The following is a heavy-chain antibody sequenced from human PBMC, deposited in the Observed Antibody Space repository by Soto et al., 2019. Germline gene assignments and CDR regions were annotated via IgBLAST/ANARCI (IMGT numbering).Heavy chain of an antibody. J-gene: IGHJ3*02. Sequence: QVQLVQSGAEVKKPGSSVKVSCKASGGTFSSYAISWVRQAPGQGLEWMGGIIPIFGTANYAQKFQGRVTITADESTSTAYMELSSLRSEETAVYYCESWGQTMDGDAFDIWGQGTMVTVSS. V-gene: IGHV1-69*01. CDR2: IIPIFGTA. CDR3: ESWGQTMDGDAFDI. CDR1: GGTFSSYA. D-gene: IGHD3-10*01.